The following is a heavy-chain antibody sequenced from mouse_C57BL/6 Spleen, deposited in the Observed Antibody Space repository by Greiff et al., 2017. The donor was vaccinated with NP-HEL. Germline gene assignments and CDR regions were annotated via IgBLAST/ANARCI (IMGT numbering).Heavy chain of an antibody. CDR2: IDPENGDT. CDR3: TTGYGSSTYYYAMDY. D-gene: IGHD1-1*01. CDR1: GFNIKDDY. Sequence: DVKLQESGAELVRPGASVKLSCTASGFNIKDDYMHWVKQRPEQGLEWIGWIDPENGDTEYASKFQGKATITADTSSNTAYLQLSSLTSEDTAVYYCTTGYGSSTYYYAMDYWGQGTSVTVSS. J-gene: IGHJ4*01. V-gene: IGHV14-4*01.